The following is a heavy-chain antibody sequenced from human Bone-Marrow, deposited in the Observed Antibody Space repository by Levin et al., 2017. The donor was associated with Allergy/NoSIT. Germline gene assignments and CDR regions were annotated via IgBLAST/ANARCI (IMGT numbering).Heavy chain of an antibody. CDR2: IKSKTDGGTT. J-gene: IGHJ4*02. CDR1: GFTFSNAW. Sequence: GESLKISCAASGFTFSNAWMSWVRQAPGKGLEWVGRIKSKTDGGTTDYAAPVKGRFTISRDDSKNTLYLQMNSLKTEDTAVYYCTTAPRIAVAGIDYWGQGTLVTVSS. D-gene: IGHD6-19*01. CDR3: TTAPRIAVAGIDY. V-gene: IGHV3-15*01.